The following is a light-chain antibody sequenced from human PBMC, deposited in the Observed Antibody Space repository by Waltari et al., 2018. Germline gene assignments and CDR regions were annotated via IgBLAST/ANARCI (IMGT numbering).Light chain of an antibody. CDR2: LNSDGSH. J-gene: IGLJ2*01. CDR3: QTWDTDIHVV. V-gene: IGLV4-69*01. Sequence: LVLTQSPSASASLGASVKLTCTRIRGHSNYALAWHHQQPKKGPRYLMKLNSDGSHTKGDGIPDRFSGSSSGAERILTISSLQSEDEGDYYCQTWDTDIHVVFGGGTSLTVL. CDR1: RGHSNYA.